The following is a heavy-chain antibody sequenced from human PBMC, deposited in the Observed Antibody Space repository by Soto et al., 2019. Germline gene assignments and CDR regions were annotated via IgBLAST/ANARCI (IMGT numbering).Heavy chain of an antibody. CDR2: ISHSGTYT. J-gene: IGHJ4*02. Sequence: QVQLVESGGGLVKHGGSLRLSCAASGFTFSDYYMSWIRQAPGKGLEWVSYISHSGTYTNYADSVKGRFTISRDNAKNSLYLQMNSLRAEDTAVFYCARVPISRGSGLYDFDFWGQGTVVTVSS. CDR3: ARVPISRGSGLYDFDF. CDR1: GFTFSDYY. V-gene: IGHV3-11*06. D-gene: IGHD3-16*01.